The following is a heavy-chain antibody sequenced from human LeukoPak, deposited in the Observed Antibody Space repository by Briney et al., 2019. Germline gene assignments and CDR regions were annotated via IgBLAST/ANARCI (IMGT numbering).Heavy chain of an antibody. D-gene: IGHD5-12*01. J-gene: IGHJ4*02. CDR1: GYTFTSYA. V-gene: IGHV1-18*01. CDR2: ISAYNGNT. Sequence: ASVKVSCKASGYTFTSYAMNWVRQAPGQGLEWMGWISAYNGNTNYAQKLQGRVTMTTDKSTSTAYMEPRSLRSDDTAVYYCARGPNGLPYDYWGQGTLVTVSS. CDR3: ARGPNGLPYDY.